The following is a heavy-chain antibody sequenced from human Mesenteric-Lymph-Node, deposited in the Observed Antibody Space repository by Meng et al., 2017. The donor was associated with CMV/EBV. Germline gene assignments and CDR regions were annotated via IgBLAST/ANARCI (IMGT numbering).Heavy chain of an antibody. J-gene: IGHJ4*02. CDR3: ARGSDIPVNNY. CDR2: INHSGVP. Sequence: QVQLPQWGAGLLKPSEPLSLTCAVYGGSFSGYYWSWIRQPPGKGLEWIGEINHSGVPNYNPSLKSRVTISLDRSKNQFSLKLSSVTAEDTAVYYCARGSDIPVNNYWGQGTLVTVSS. V-gene: IGHV4-34*01. D-gene: IGHD2-15*01. CDR1: GGSFSGYY.